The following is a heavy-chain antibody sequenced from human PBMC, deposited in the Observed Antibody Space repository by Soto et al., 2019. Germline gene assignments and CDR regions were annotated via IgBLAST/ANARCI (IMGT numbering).Heavy chain of an antibody. CDR3: ARLTNVDWFDP. D-gene: IGHD2-8*01. Sequence: QLQLQESGPGLVKPSETLSLTCTVSGGSIGTSSYHWGWIRQPPGKGLEWIGNMYYSGNTYYNTSLKIRVTMSVDTSKNQFSLKLTSVTATDTAVYYCARLTNVDWFDPWGQGTLVIVSS. V-gene: IGHV4-39*01. CDR1: GGSIGTSSYH. CDR2: MYYSGNT. J-gene: IGHJ5*02.